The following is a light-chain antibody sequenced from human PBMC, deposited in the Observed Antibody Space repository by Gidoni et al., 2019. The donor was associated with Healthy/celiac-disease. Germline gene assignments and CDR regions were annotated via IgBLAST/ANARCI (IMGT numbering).Light chain of an antibody. J-gene: IGLJ3*02. CDR2: DKN. V-gene: IGLV1-51*01. CDR1: SSNIGNNY. Sequence: QSVFTQPPSVSAAPGQKVTISCSGSSSNIGNNYVSWYQQLPGTAPKLLIYDKNKRPAGSPDRFSGSKSGTSATLGITGIQTGDEADYNGGTWDGSVSAGGWVFGGGTKLTVL. CDR3: GTWDGSVSAGGWV.